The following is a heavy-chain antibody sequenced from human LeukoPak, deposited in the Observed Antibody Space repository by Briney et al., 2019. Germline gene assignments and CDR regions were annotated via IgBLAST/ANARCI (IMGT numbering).Heavy chain of an antibody. V-gene: IGHV4-59*01. CDR2: SYYNGNT. CDR1: GGSITNYY. J-gene: IGHJ4*02. D-gene: IGHD3/OR15-3a*01. CDR3: ARVGGGTGLNFDY. Sequence: SETLSLTCTVSGGSITNYYWSWIRQPPGKGLEWIGFSYYNGNTNYNPSLKSRVTISVDTSKNQFSLKLSSVTAADTAVYYCARVGGGTGLNFDYWGQGTLVTVSS.